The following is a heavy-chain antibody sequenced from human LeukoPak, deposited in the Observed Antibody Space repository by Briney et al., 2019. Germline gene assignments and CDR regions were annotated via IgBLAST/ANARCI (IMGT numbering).Heavy chain of an antibody. Sequence: SETLSLTCAVYGGSFSGYYWSWIRQPPGKGLEWIGEINHSGSTNYNPSLKSRVTISVDTSKSQFSLKLSSVTAADTAVYYCARRGGLLWFGEFPFDPWGQGTLVTVSS. CDR1: GGSFSGYY. D-gene: IGHD3-10*01. J-gene: IGHJ5*02. CDR2: INHSGST. CDR3: ARRGGLLWFGEFPFDP. V-gene: IGHV4-34*01.